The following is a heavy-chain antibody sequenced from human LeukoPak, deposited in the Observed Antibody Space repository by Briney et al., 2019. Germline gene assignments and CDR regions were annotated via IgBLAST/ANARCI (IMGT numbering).Heavy chain of an antibody. CDR2: ISGSGGST. V-gene: IGHV3-23*01. CDR1: GFTFSSYG. CDR3: AKGKISSATRYYFDY. D-gene: IGHD5-24*01. J-gene: IGHJ4*02. Sequence: PGRSLRLSCAVSGFTFSSYGMHWVRQAPGKGLEWVSAISGSGGSTYYADSVKGRFTISRDNSKNTLYLQMNSLRAEDTAVYYCAKGKISSATRYYFDYWGQGTLVTVSS.